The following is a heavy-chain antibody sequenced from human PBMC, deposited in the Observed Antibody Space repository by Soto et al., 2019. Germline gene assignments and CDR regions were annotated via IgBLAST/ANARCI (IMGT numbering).Heavy chain of an antibody. D-gene: IGHD6-19*01. CDR1: GYTFTSYG. Sequence: QVQLVQSGAEVKKPGASVKVSCKASGYTFTSYGISWVRQAPGQGLEWMGWISAYNGNTNYAQKLQGRVTMTTDTSTSTGYMELRSLRSDDTAVYYCARDSQWLSRGGWFDPWGQGTLVTVSS. V-gene: IGHV1-18*01. J-gene: IGHJ5*02. CDR2: ISAYNGNT. CDR3: ARDSQWLSRGGWFDP.